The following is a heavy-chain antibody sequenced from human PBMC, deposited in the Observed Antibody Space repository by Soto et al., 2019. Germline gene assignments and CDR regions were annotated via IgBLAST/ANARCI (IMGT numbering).Heavy chain of an antibody. J-gene: IGHJ4*02. CDR3: ARERQSPREGH. CDR1: GGAFSGDS. V-gene: IGHV3-23*03. Sequence: GGSLRLSCVASGGAFSGDSFSWVRQAPGKGLEWVSSIASVPHAKYYADSVRGRFTISRDNSKKTMFLQMDSLRLEDTAVYFCARERQSPREGHWGKGILVTVSS. CDR2: IASVPHAK.